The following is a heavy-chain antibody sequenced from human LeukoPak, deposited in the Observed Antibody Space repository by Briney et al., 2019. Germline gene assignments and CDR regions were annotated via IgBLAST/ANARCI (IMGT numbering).Heavy chain of an antibody. CDR2: IKQDGSET. Sequence: GGSLRLSCAASGFTFSSYWMSWVRQAPGKGLEWVANIKQDGSETYYVDSVKGRFTISRDNAKNSLYLQMNSLRAEDTAVYYCARGSSGYYRDDQTFDYWGQGTLVTVSS. D-gene: IGHD3-22*01. CDR3: ARGSSGYYRDDQTFDY. J-gene: IGHJ4*02. CDR1: GFTFSSYW. V-gene: IGHV3-7*01.